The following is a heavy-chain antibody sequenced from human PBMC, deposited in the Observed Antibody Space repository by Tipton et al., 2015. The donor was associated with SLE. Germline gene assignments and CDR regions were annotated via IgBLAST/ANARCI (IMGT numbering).Heavy chain of an antibody. D-gene: IGHD6-13*01. CDR3: AREGSAAGRYFDL. V-gene: IGHV4-34*01. CDR2: INHSGST. CDR1: GGSFSGYY. J-gene: IGHJ2*01. Sequence: TLSLTCAVYGGSFSGYYWSWIRQPPGKGLEWIGEINHSGSTNYNPDLKSRVTISVDTSKNQFSLTLSSATAADTAVYYCAREGSAAGRYFDLWGRGTLVNFAS.